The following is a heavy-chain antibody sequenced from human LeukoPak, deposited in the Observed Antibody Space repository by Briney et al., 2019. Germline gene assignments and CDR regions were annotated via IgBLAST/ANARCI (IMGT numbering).Heavy chain of an antibody. CDR2: TNPNSGNT. CDR1: GYTFTSYD. Sequence: ASVKVSCKASGYTFTSYDINWVRQATGQGLEWMGWTNPNSGNTGYAQKFQGRVTMTRNTSISTAYMEPSSLRSEDTAVCYCARGRRLVRATLYYFDYWGQGTLVTVSS. V-gene: IGHV1-8*01. J-gene: IGHJ4*02. CDR3: ARGRRLVRATLYYFDY. D-gene: IGHD3-9*01.